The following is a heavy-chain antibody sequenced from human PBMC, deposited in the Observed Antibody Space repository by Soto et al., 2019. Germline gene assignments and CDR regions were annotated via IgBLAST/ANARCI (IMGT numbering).Heavy chain of an antibody. CDR1: GYSFSVYP. D-gene: IGHD3-22*01. CDR3: AVQYYFDGSDSRNDHFDI. CDR2: INPNSGGT. J-gene: IGHJ3*02. Sequence: RASVKVSCKASGYSFSVYPIHWVRQAPGQGLEWMGCINPNSGGTEYAKKFQGWVTMTRDTSISTAYMELSRLKSDDTAVYYCAVQYYFDGSDSRNDHFDIWGLGTMVTVSS. V-gene: IGHV1-2*04.